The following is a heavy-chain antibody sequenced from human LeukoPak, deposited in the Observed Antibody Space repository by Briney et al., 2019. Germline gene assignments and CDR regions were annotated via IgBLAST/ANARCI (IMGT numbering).Heavy chain of an antibody. CDR2: INPNSGGT. Sequence: ASVKVSCKASGYTFTCYSMHWVRQAPGQGLEWMGRINPNSGGTNYAQKFQGRVTMTRDTSISTAYMELSSLRSDDTAVYYCARDRLAAGGSGAWGQGTLVTVSS. V-gene: IGHV1-2*06. CDR3: ARDRLAAGGSGA. D-gene: IGHD6-13*01. J-gene: IGHJ5*02. CDR1: GYTFTCYS.